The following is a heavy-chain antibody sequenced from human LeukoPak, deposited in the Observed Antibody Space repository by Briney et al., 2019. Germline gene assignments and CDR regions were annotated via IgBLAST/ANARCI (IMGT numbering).Heavy chain of an antibody. J-gene: IGHJ4*02. CDR3: ARDNSALAAAGNPSL. CDR2: ISYDGSNK. V-gene: IGHV3-30-3*01. CDR1: GFTFSSYA. D-gene: IGHD6-13*01. Sequence: GGSLRLSCAASGFTFSSYAMSGVRHAPGKGLEGGAVISYDGSNKYYADSVKGRFTISRDNSKNTLYLQMNSLRAEDTAVYYCARDNSALAAAGNPSLWGQGTLVTVSS.